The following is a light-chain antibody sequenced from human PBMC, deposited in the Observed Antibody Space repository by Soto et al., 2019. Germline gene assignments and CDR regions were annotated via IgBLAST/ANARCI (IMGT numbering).Light chain of an antibody. Sequence: EIVMTQSPATLSLSPGERATLSCRASQSVFSSLAWYQQKPGQAPRLLIYGAATRATGIPARFSGSGSGTEFTLTINSLQSEDSAVYYCQQHNQWPITFGQGTRLEIK. J-gene: IGKJ5*01. CDR1: QSVFSS. CDR3: QQHNQWPIT. CDR2: GAA. V-gene: IGKV3D-15*01.